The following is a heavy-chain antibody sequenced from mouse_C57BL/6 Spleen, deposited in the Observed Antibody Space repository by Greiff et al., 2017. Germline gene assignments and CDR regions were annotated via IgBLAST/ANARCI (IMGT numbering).Heavy chain of an antibody. V-gene: IGHV1-82*01. CDR1: GYAFSSSW. CDR2: IYPGDGDT. CDR3: ARERAYYSNLYAMDY. D-gene: IGHD2-5*01. J-gene: IGHJ4*01. Sequence: QVQLQQSGPELVKPGASVKISCKASGYAFSSSWMNWVKQRPGKGLEWIGRIYPGDGDTNYNGKFKGKATLTADKSSSTAYMQLSSLTSEDSAVYFCARERAYYSNLYAMDYWGQGTSVTVSS.